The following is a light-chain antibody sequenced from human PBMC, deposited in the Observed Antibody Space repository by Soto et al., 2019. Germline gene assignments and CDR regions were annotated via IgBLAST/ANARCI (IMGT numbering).Light chain of an antibody. J-gene: IGKJ4*01. CDR1: QSVGSNK. CDR3: QQYGSTPLT. V-gene: IGKV3-20*01. CDR2: DAS. Sequence: EIVLTQSPGTLSLSPGERATLSCRASQSVGSNKLAWYQQKRGQAPRFLMYDASTRATGIPDRFSGSGSGTDFTLTISRLEHEDFAVYYCQQYGSTPLTFGGGTKVEIK.